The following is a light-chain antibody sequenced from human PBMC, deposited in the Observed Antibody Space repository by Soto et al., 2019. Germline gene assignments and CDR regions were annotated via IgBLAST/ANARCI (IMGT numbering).Light chain of an antibody. J-gene: IGLJ1*01. CDR3: SSHTGGSTGV. CDR1: SGDVGGYDY. CDR2: EVT. Sequence: QSALTQPASVSGSPGQSIAISCTGTSGDVGGYDYVSWYQQHPDKAPKLMIYEVTKRPSWVSNRFSGSKSGNTASLTISGLQPGDEADYYCSSHTGGSTGVLGSGTKVTVL. V-gene: IGLV2-14*01.